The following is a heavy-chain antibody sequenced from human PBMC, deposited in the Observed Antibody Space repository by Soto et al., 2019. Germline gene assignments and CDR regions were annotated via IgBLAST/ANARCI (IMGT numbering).Heavy chain of an antibody. Sequence: GGSLRLSCAASGFPFSSYGMHWVRQAPGKGLQWVAVIWYGGSNKYYVDSVKGRFTISRDNSKNTLYLQMNSLRAEDTAVYYCARDLGYYVSGSYPVISRWGQGTLVTVSS. CDR2: IWYGGSNK. CDR1: GFPFSSYG. V-gene: IGHV3-33*01. CDR3: ARDLGYYVSGSYPVISR. J-gene: IGHJ4*02. D-gene: IGHD3-10*01.